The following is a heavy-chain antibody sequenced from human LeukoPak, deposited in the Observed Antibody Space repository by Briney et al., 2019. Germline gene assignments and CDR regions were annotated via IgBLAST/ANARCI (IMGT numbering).Heavy chain of an antibody. D-gene: IGHD3-9*01. Sequence: GASVKVSCKASGYTFTSYDINWVRQATGQGLEWMGWMNPNSGNTGYAQKFQGRVTMTRNTSISTAYMELSSLRSEDTAVYYCARPYYDILTRYSLRFRNWFDPWGQGTLVTVSS. CDR3: ARPYYDILTRYSLRFRNWFDP. V-gene: IGHV1-8*01. CDR2: MNPNSGNT. J-gene: IGHJ5*02. CDR1: GYTFTSYD.